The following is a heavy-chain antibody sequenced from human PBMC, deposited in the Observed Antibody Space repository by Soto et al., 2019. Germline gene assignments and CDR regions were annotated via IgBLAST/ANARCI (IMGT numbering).Heavy chain of an antibody. V-gene: IGHV4-59*08. CDR3: ARQSID. CDR1: GGSISDYY. CDR2: VYYSGST. J-gene: IGHJ4*02. Sequence: QVQLQESGPGLVKPSETLSLTCTVSGGSISDYYWSWFRQAPGKGLDWIGYVYYSGSTNYNPSLQSRVTMSADTSNNHFSRKLSSVTAADPAVDYGARQSIDWGQGTLVTFSS.